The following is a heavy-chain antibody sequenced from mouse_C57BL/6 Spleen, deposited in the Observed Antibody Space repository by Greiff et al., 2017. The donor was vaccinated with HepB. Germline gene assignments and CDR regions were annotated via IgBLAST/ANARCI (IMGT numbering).Heavy chain of an antibody. CDR3: ARGGVVAPDY. V-gene: IGHV1-82*01. Sequence: QVQLQQSGPELVKPGASVKISCKASGYAFSSSWMNWVKQRPGKGLEWIGRIYPGDGDTNYNGKFKGKATLTADKSSSTAYMHLSSLTSEDSAVYFCARGGVVAPDYWGQGTTLTVSS. CDR2: IYPGDGDT. J-gene: IGHJ2*01. D-gene: IGHD1-1*01. CDR1: GYAFSSSW.